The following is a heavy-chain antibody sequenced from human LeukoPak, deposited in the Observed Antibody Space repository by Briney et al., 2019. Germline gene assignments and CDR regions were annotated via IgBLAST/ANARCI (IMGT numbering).Heavy chain of an antibody. D-gene: IGHD6-6*01. CDR3: ARDMIAARPNWFDP. J-gene: IGHJ5*02. CDR2: ISAYNGNT. Sequence: GASVKVSCKASGYSFTTYGISWVRQAPGQGLEWMGWISAYNGNTNYAQKLQGRVTMTTDTSTSTAYMELRSLRYDDTAVYYCARDMIAARPNWFDPWGQGTQVTVSS. V-gene: IGHV1-18*01. CDR1: GYSFTTYG.